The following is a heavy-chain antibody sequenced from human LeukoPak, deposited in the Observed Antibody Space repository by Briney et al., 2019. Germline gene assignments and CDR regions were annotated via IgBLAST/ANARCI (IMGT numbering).Heavy chain of an antibody. D-gene: IGHD4-17*01. Sequence: PGGSLRLSCAASGFTFSSYAMSWVRQAPGKGLEWVSAISGSGGSTYYADSVKGRFTISRDNSKNTLYLQMNSLRAEDTAVYYCAKPYFPGDYPYYYYMDVWGKGTTVTVSS. V-gene: IGHV3-23*01. CDR3: AKPYFPGDYPYYYYMDV. CDR1: GFTFSSYA. CDR2: ISGSGGST. J-gene: IGHJ6*03.